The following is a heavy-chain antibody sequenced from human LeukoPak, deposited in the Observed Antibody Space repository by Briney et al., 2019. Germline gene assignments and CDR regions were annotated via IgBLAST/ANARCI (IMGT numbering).Heavy chain of an antibody. J-gene: IGHJ5*02. CDR1: GYTFTGYY. CDR3: ARDQDIVVVPAAGFDP. CDR2: IIPIFGTA. D-gene: IGHD2-2*01. Sequence: EASVKVSCKASGYTFTGYYMHWVRQAPGQGLEWMGRIIPIFGTANYAQKFQGRVTITADKSTSTAYMELSSLRSEDTAVYYCARDQDIVVVPAAGFDPWGQGTLVTVSS. V-gene: IGHV1-69*06.